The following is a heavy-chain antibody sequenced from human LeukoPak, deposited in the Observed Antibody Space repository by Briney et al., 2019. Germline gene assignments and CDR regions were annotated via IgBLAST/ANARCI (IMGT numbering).Heavy chain of an antibody. CDR3: ARHSKKYSSSSTGFDP. V-gene: IGHV5-51*01. J-gene: IGHJ5*02. D-gene: IGHD6-13*01. Sequence: GESLKTSCKGSGYSFTSYWIGWVRQMPGKGLEWMGIIYPGDSDTRYSPSFQGQVTISADKSISTAYLQWSSLKASDTAMYYCARHSKKYSSSSTGFDPWGQGTLVTVSS. CDR1: GYSFTSYW. CDR2: IYPGDSDT.